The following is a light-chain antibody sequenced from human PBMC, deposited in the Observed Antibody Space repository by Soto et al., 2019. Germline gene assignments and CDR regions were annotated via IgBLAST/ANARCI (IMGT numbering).Light chain of an antibody. CDR2: AAS. CDR3: LQDINYPWT. CDR1: QSISSY. Sequence: IQMTPSPSSLSASVGDRVTITCRASQSISSYLNWYQQKPGKAPKLLIYAASSLQSGVPSRFSGSGSGTDFTLAISSLQPEDSATYYCLQDINYPWTFGQGTKVDI. J-gene: IGKJ1*01. V-gene: IGKV1-6*01.